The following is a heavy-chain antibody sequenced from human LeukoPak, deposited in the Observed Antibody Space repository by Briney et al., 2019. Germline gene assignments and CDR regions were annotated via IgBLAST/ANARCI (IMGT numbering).Heavy chain of an antibody. CDR1: GGSFSGYY. CDR2: INHSGST. Sequence: PSETLSLTCAVYGGSFSGYYWSWIRQPPGKGLEWIGEINHSGSTNYNPSLKSRVTMSVDTYKNQFSLKLNSVTAADTAVYYCAGLYYYMDVWGKGTTVTVSS. J-gene: IGHJ6*03. V-gene: IGHV4-34*01. CDR3: AGLYYYMDV.